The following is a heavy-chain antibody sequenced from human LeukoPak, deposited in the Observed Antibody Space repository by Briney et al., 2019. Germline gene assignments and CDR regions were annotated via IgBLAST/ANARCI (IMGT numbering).Heavy chain of an antibody. J-gene: IGHJ5*02. D-gene: IGHD1-14*01. CDR1: GGSISSSIYY. CDR2: INHSGST. Sequence: SETLSLTCTVSGGSISSSIYYWDWIRQPPGKGLEWIGEINHSGSTSYNPSLKSRVTISVDTSKNQFSLKLSSVTAADTAVYYCARGLGGYDLPPWGQGTLVTVSS. CDR3: ARGLGGYDLPP. V-gene: IGHV4-39*07.